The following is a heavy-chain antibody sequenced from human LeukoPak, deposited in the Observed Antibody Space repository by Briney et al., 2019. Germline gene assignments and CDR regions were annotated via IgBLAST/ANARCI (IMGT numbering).Heavy chain of an antibody. J-gene: IGHJ4*02. V-gene: IGHV1-2*02. Sequence: ASVKVSCKTSGYTFTDYNIHWVRQAPGQELEWMGWISPNSGGTNYAQRFQGMVTMTRDTSISTAYMDLSSLKSDDTATYYCSVWFGELSHWGQGTLVTVSS. CDR3: SVWFGELSH. CDR1: GYTFTDYN. D-gene: IGHD3-10*01. CDR2: ISPNSGGT.